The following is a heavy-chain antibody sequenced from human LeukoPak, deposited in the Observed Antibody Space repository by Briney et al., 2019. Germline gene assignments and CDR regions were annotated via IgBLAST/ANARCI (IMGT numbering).Heavy chain of an antibody. V-gene: IGHV3-15*07. CDR3: TRDRGAYNLYDY. D-gene: IGHD1-1*01. J-gene: IGHJ4*02. CDR1: GFTFSNAW. CDR2: IKSKAYGETA. Sequence: GGSLRLSCAASGFTFSNAWMNWVRQAPGKGLEWVGRIKSKAYGETADYAASVKGRFTISRDDSKAIAYLQMNSLKTEDTAVYHCTRDRGAYNLYDYWGQGTLVTVSS.